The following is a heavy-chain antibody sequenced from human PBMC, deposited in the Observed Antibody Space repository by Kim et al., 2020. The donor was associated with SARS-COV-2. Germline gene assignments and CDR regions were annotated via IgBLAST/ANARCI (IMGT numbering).Heavy chain of an antibody. CDR1: GGSISSSSYY. D-gene: IGHD6-6*01. V-gene: IGHV4-39*07. CDR3: ASHSSSIDYFDY. CDR2: IYYSGST. J-gene: IGHJ4*02. Sequence: SETLSLTCTVSGGSISSSSYYWGWIRQPPGKGLEWIGSIYYSGSTYYNPSLKSRVTISVDTSKNQFSLKLSSVTAADTALYYCASHSSSIDYFDYWGQGT.